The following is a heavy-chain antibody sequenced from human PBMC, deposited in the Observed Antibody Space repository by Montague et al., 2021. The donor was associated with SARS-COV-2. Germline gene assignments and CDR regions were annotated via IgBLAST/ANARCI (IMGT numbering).Heavy chain of an antibody. J-gene: IGHJ3*02. CDR1: GFTFSNYD. Sequence: SLRLSCAASGFTFSNYDMNWVRQAPGKGPEWISYISTSAYTTSYAGSVKGRFTISRDNGKNSLYLQMNSLRVEDTAVYYCTRDYRGIVGDGLDIWGQGTKVTASS. D-gene: IGHD3-16*02. CDR3: TRDYRGIVGDGLDI. V-gene: IGHV3-48*03. CDR2: ISTSAYTT.